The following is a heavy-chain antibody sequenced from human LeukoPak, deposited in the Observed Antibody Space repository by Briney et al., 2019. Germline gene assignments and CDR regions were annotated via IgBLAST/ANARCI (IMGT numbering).Heavy chain of an antibody. Sequence: GGSLRLSCAASGFSFSSYAMAWGRQAPGKGLEWVSTTSDSAGSTLYADSVKGRFTISRDNSKNTPYLQMTSLRAEDTALYFCAKLGCSHTPCYANWWGPGTLVTVSS. D-gene: IGHD2-2*01. CDR1: GFSFSSYA. CDR3: AKLGCSHTPCYANW. V-gene: IGHV3-23*01. J-gene: IGHJ4*02. CDR2: TSDSAGST.